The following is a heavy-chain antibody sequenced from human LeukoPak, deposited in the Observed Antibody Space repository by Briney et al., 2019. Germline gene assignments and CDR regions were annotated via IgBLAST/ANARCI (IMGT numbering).Heavy chain of an antibody. V-gene: IGHV3-11*01. D-gene: IGHD3-22*01. CDR2: ISSTGSAM. J-gene: IGHJ5*02. Sequence: GGSLRLSCAASGFTFSDYYMNWIRQAPGRGLEWLSYISSTGSAMYYADSVKGRFTISRDNAKNSLYLQMNSLRAEDTAVYYCASDSSGYFGPWGQGTLVTVSS. CDR3: ASDSSGYFGP. CDR1: GFTFSDYY.